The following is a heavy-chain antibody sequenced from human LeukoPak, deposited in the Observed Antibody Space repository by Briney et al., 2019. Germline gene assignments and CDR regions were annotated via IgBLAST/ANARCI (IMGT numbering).Heavy chain of an antibody. D-gene: IGHD3-16*01. Sequence: GGSLRLSCAASGFTFSSYAMSWVRQAPGKGLEWVSAISGSGGSTYYADSVKGRFTISRDNSKNTLYLQMTSLRAEDTAVYYCGACWAVATHGMDVWGQGTTVTVSS. J-gene: IGHJ6*02. CDR3: GACWAVATHGMDV. V-gene: IGHV3-23*01. CDR1: GFTFSSYA. CDR2: ISGSGGST.